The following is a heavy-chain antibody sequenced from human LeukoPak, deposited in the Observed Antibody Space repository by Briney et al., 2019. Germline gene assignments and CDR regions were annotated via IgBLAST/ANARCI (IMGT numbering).Heavy chain of an antibody. CDR3: AREKDYGDNDAFDI. CDR2: INSDGSST. V-gene: IGHV3-74*01. CDR1: GFTFSTYW. D-gene: IGHD4-17*01. J-gene: IGHJ3*02. Sequence: GGSLRLSCAASGFTFSTYWMHWVRQAPGKGLVSVSRINSDGSSTSYADSVKGRFTISRDNAKNTLYMQMNSLRAEDTAAYYCAREKDYGDNDAFDIWGQGTMVTVSS.